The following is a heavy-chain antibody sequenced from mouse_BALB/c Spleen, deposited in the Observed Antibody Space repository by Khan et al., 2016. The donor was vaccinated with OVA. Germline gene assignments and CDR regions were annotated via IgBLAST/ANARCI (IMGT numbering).Heavy chain of an antibody. CDR2: IYPGNSDT. CDR1: GYSFTSYW. D-gene: IGHD2-1*01. Sequence: VQLQQSGTVLARPGASVKMSCKASGYSFTSYWMHWVKQRPGQGLEWIGAIYPGNSDTSYNQKFKGKANLTAVTSASTAYMELSSLTNEDSAVYGWTDGNVVGWFAYWGQGTLVTVSA. CDR3: TDGNVVGWFAY. V-gene: IGHV1-5*01. J-gene: IGHJ3*01.